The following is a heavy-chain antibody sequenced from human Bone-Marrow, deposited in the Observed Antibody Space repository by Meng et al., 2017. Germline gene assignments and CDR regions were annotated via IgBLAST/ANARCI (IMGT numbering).Heavy chain of an antibody. V-gene: IGHV4-34*01. CDR2: INHSGST. CDR3: ARGLRAARPLLFGY. CDR1: VGSFSGYY. Sequence: QVHQHQRERGLLLPSRTLSLTSTAYVGSFSGYYWSWIRQPPGKGLEWIGEINHSGSTNYNPSLKSRVTISVDTSKNQFSLKLSSVTAADTAVYYCARGLRAARPLLFGYWGQGTLVTVSS. D-gene: IGHD6-6*01. J-gene: IGHJ4*02.